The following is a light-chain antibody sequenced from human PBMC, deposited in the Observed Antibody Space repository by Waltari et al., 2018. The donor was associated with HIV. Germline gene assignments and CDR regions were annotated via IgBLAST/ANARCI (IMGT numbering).Light chain of an antibody. V-gene: IGKV3-20*01. CDR1: QSVGTTY. Sequence: DILLTQSPGTLSLAPGERATLSCRATQSVGTTYLAWYQQKRGQAPRLLIYNGSTRAPGVPDRFSGSGSGTDFALTISRLEPEDFAVYYCQQYTASSRTFGQGTKVEIK. CDR2: NGS. CDR3: QQYTASSRT. J-gene: IGKJ1*01.